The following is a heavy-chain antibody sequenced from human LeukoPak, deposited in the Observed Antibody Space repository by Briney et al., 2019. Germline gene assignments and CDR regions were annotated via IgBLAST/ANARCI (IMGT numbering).Heavy chain of an antibody. CDR3: ARGASSGYDYNPFDY. Sequence: ASVKVSCKASGYTFTIYGISGVRQAPGQGLEWMGWISAYNGNTNYAQKLQGRVTMTPDTSTSTAYMELRSLRSDDTAVYYCARGASSGYDYNPFDYWGQGTLVTVSS. D-gene: IGHD3-22*01. CDR2: ISAYNGNT. V-gene: IGHV1-18*01. CDR1: GYTFTIYG. J-gene: IGHJ4*02.